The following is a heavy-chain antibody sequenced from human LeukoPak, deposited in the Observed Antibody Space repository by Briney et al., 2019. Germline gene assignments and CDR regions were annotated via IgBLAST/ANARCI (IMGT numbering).Heavy chain of an antibody. Sequence: GGSLRLSCAASGFTFDDYTMHWVRQAPGKGLEWVSLIFWDGTGTYYADSVKGRFTISRDSSKNSLYLQMNSLRTEDTALYYCAKSQADYGDYSPNFDYWGQGTLVTVSS. CDR2: IFWDGTGT. V-gene: IGHV3-43*01. CDR1: GFTFDDYT. D-gene: IGHD4-17*01. J-gene: IGHJ4*02. CDR3: AKSQADYGDYSPNFDY.